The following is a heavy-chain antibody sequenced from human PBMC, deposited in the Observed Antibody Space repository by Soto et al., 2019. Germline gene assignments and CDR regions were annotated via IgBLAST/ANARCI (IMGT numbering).Heavy chain of an antibody. Sequence: PGGSLRLSCAASGFTFSNAWMNWGRQAPGKGLEWGGRIKSKTDGGTTDYAAPVNGRFTISRDDSKNTLYLQMNSLKTEDTAVYYCTTEYSRGWFDFDYWGQGTLVTVSS. CDR3: TTEYSRGWFDFDY. CDR1: GFTFSNAW. V-gene: IGHV3-15*07. D-gene: IGHD6-19*01. J-gene: IGHJ4*02. CDR2: IKSKTDGGTT.